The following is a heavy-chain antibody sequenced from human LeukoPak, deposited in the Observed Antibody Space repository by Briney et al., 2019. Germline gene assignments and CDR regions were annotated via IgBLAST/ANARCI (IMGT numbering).Heavy chain of an antibody. Sequence: PGGSLRLSCAASGSTFSTYGMHWVRQAPGKGLDWVAVISYDGSNKYYADSVKGRFTISRDNSKNTLSLQMNSLRVKDTAVYYCAKVRAPGKYCSGGICNSGGMDVWGQGTTVTVSS. CDR1: GSTFSTYG. D-gene: IGHD2-15*01. CDR3: AKVRAPGKYCSGGICNSGGMDV. CDR2: ISYDGSNK. V-gene: IGHV3-30*18. J-gene: IGHJ6*02.